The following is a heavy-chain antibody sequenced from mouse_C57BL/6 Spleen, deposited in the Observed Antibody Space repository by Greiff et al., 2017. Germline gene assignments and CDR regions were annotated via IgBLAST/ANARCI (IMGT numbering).Heavy chain of an antibody. D-gene: IGHD1-1*01. CDR2: IRSKSNNYAT. J-gene: IGHJ4*01. Sequence: EVQLVESGGGLVQPKGSLKLSCAASGFSFNTYAMNWVRQAPGKGLEWVARIRSKSNNYATYYADSVKARFTISRDDSESMLYLQMNNLKTEDTAMYYCVSYGSSPSYAMDYWGQGTSVTVSS. CDR3: VSYGSSPSYAMDY. V-gene: IGHV10-1*01. CDR1: GFSFNTYA.